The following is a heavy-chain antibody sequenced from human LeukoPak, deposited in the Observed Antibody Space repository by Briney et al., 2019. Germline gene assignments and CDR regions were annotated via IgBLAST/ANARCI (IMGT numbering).Heavy chain of an antibody. V-gene: IGHV3-7*01. CDR2: IKQDGSEK. J-gene: IGHJ4*02. Sequence: SGGSLRLSCAASGFTFSSYWMSWVRQAPGKGLEWVANIKQDGSEKYYVDSVKGRFTISRDNAKNSLYLQMNSLRAEDTAVYYCARVVDILTGYQYYFDYWGQGTLVTVSS. CDR1: GFTFSSYW. D-gene: IGHD3-9*01. CDR3: ARVVDILTGYQYYFDY.